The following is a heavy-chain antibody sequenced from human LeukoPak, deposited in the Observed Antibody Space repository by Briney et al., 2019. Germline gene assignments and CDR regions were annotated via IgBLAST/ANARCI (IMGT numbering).Heavy chain of an antibody. V-gene: IGHV1-24*01. CDR1: GYTLTELS. CDR3: ATDPGGFGEFGIP. J-gene: IGHJ5*02. CDR2: FDPEDGET. D-gene: IGHD3-10*01. Sequence: ASVKVSCKVSGYTLTELSMRWVRQAPGKGLEWMGGFDPEDGETIYAQKFQGRVTMTEDTSTDTAYMELSSLRSEDTAVYYCATDPGGFGEFGIPWGQGTLVTVPS.